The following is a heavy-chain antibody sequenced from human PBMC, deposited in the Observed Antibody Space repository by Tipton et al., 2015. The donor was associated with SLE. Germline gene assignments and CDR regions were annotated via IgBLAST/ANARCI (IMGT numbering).Heavy chain of an antibody. CDR1: GFTFSSYA. Sequence: LSLTCAASGFTFSSYAMSWVRQAPGKGLEWLSVIYSGGSTTYYADSGKGRFTISRDNSKNTLYLQMNSLRAEDTAVCYCAKGEASNWYLYPFIIWGKGTMATASS. D-gene: IGHD6-13*01. V-gene: IGHV3-23*03. CDR2: IYSGGSTT. CDR3: AKGEASNWYLYPFII. J-gene: IGHJ3*02.